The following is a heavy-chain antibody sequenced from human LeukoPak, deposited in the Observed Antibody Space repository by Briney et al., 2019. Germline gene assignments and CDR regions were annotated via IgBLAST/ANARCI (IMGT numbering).Heavy chain of an antibody. V-gene: IGHV3-30*01. CDR1: GFTFSSYA. CDR2: MSSDGSEI. J-gene: IGHJ6*03. Sequence: GGSLRLSCAASGFTFSSYAMHWVRQAPGKGLEWVAVMSSDGSEIYYADSVKGRFTISRDSPKNTLYLQMDSLRPEDTAVYYCARDLPYKGGWTHCMDVWGKGTMVTVSS. CDR3: ARDLPYKGGWTHCMDV. D-gene: IGHD6-19*01.